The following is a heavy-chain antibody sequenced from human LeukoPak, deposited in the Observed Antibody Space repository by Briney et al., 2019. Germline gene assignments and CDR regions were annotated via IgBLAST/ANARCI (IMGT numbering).Heavy chain of an antibody. Sequence: GGSLRLSCAASGFTFSSSAMHWVRQAPGKGLEWVSSISSSSSYIYYADSVKGRFTISRDNAKNSLYLQMNSLRAEDTAVYYCARDYDSSGYFHVPFDYWGQGTLVTVSS. D-gene: IGHD3-22*01. CDR2: ISSSSSYI. J-gene: IGHJ4*02. V-gene: IGHV3-21*01. CDR1: GFTFSSSA. CDR3: ARDYDSSGYFHVPFDY.